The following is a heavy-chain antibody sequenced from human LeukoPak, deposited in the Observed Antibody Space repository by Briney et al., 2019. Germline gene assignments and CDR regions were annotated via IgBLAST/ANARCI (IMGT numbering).Heavy chain of an antibody. CDR3: AKTSGYRRFDP. CDR2: ISGSGGST. V-gene: IGHV3-23*01. CDR1: GFTSSNYA. J-gene: IGHJ5*02. D-gene: IGHD5-12*01. Sequence: GGSLRLSCVDSGFTSSNYAMSWVRQAPGKGLEWVSAISGSGGSTYFADSVKGRFTISRDNSKNTLYLQMNSLRAEDTAVYYCAKTSGYRRFDPWGQGTLVTVSS.